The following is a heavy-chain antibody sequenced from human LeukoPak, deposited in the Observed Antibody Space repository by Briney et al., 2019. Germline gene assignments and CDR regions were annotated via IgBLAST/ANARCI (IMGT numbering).Heavy chain of an antibody. Sequence: SETLSLTCTVSGGSISSYYWSWIRQPPGKGLEWIGYIIYSGSTNYNPSLKSRVTISVDTSKNQFSLKLSSVTAADTAVYYCARDDDILTGYTPLDVWGKGTTVTVSS. CDR3: ARDDDILTGYTPLDV. D-gene: IGHD3-9*01. CDR1: GGSISSYY. V-gene: IGHV4-59*12. CDR2: IIYSGST. J-gene: IGHJ6*04.